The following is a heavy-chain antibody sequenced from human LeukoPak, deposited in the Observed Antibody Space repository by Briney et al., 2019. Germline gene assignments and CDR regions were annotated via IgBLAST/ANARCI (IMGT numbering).Heavy chain of an antibody. CDR2: ISSSSSYI. Sequence: GGSLRLSCAASGFTFSSYSMNWVRQAPGKGLEWVSSISSSSSYIYYVDSVKGRFTISRDNAKNSLYLQMNSLRAEDAAVYYCAMFPSSGYAGDYNDYWGQGTLVTVSS. D-gene: IGHD3-22*01. J-gene: IGHJ4*02. CDR1: GFTFSSYS. CDR3: AMFPSSGYAGDYNDY. V-gene: IGHV3-21*01.